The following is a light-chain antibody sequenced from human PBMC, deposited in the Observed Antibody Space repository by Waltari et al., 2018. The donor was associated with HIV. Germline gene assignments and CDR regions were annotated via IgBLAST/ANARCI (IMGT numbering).Light chain of an antibody. CDR3: QQRSNCPVT. Sequence: VLTQSPATLSLSPGDRAHLSCRASQSVRTYLAWYQQKTGQPPSLLIQDTSTRAAGIPARFSGNGSETDFTLTINSLEPEDSALYFWQQRSNCPVTCGQGTRLEI. CDR2: DTS. CDR1: QSVRTY. J-gene: IGKJ5*01. V-gene: IGKV3-11*01.